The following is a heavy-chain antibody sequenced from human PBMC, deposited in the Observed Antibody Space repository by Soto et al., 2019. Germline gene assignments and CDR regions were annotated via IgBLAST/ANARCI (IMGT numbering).Heavy chain of an antibody. V-gene: IGHV3-73*02. J-gene: IGHJ4*02. CDR2: IGSKTENEAT. D-gene: IGHD6-6*01. CDR3: TSWDSGSSAEQ. CDR1: GFTLSDSS. Sequence: EVQLVESGGGLVQPGGSLELSCAASGFTLSDSSINWVRQASGKGLEWLGRIGSKTENEATAHAASGKGRFTLARDDSKDTVHLQMGSLETEDTAVYYCTSWDSGSSAEQWGQGALVTVSS.